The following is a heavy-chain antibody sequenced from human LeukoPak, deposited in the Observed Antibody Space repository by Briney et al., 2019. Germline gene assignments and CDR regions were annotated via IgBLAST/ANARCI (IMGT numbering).Heavy chain of an antibody. CDR3: AKLLDHSRGFYYNAMDV. J-gene: IGHJ6*02. V-gene: IGHV3-23*01. CDR2: MSAGDAST. Sequence: GGSLRLSCAASGFTFSTYAMSWVRQPPGKGLEWVSTMSAGDASTYYADSVQGRFTISRDNSKNTLSLQMNTLRAEDTAVYYCAKLLDHSRGFYYNAMDVWGRGTTVTASS. CDR1: GFTFSTYA. D-gene: IGHD1-26*01.